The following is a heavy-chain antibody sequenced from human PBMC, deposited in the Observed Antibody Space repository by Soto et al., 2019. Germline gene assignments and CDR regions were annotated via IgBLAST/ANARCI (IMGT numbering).Heavy chain of an antibody. CDR1: GFTFSSYG. D-gene: IGHD6-13*01. CDR2: ISYDGSNK. J-gene: IGHJ5*02. V-gene: IGHV3-30*18. CDR3: AKDARIAAAGNNWFDP. Sequence: RLSCAASGFTFSSYGMHWVRQAPGKGLEWVAVISYDGSNKYYADSVKGRVTISRDNSKNTLYLQMNSLRAEDTAVYYCAKDARIAAAGNNWFDPWGQGTLVTVSS.